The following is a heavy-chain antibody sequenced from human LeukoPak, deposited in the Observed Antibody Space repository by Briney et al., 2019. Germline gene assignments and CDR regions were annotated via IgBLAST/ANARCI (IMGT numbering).Heavy chain of an antibody. D-gene: IGHD2-15*01. CDR1: GFTFSSYS. J-gene: IGHJ4*02. CDR2: ISSFT. V-gene: IGHV3-48*02. Sequence: SGGSLKLSCAASGFTFSSYSMNWVRQAPGKGLEWVSYISSFTYYADSVKGRFTISRDNAKTSLYLQMNSLRDEDTAVYYCVRDHSYAFDYWGQGTLVTVSS. CDR3: VRDHSYAFDY.